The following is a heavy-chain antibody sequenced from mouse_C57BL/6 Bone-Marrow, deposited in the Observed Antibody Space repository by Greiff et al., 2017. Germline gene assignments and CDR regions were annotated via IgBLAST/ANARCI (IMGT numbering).Heavy chain of an antibody. J-gene: IGHJ1*03. CDR3: ARDHYGSLWYFDV. CDR1: GYTFTDYN. CDR2: INPNNGGT. D-gene: IGHD1-1*01. Sequence: VQLQQSGPELVKPGASVKIPCKASGYTFTDYNMDWVKQSHGKSLEWIGDINPNNGGTIYNQKFKGKATLTVDKSSSTAYMELRSLTSEDTAVYYCARDHYGSLWYFDVWGTGTTVTVSS. V-gene: IGHV1-18*01.